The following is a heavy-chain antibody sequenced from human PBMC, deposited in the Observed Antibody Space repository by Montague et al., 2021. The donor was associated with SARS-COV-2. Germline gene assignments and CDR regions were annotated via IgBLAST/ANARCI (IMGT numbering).Heavy chain of an antibody. Sequence: SETLSLTCTVSGGSISSSSYYWGWIRQPPGKGLEWIGNIYYSGSTYYNPSLKSRVTISVDTSKNQFSLKLSSVTAADTAVYYCARQKMGSVTIFVVVMHGRWFDPWGQGTLVTVSS. CDR2: IYYSGST. D-gene: IGHD3-3*01. CDR3: ARQKMGSVTIFVVVMHGRWFDP. CDR1: GGSISSSSYY. J-gene: IGHJ5*02. V-gene: IGHV4-39*01.